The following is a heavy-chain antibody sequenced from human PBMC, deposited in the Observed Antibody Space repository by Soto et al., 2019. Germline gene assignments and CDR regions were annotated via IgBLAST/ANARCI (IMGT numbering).Heavy chain of an antibody. J-gene: IGHJ6*02. CDR2: IYYSGST. D-gene: IGHD3-22*01. Sequence: PSQTLSLTCTVSGGSISSCSYYWGWIRQPPGKGLEWIGSIYYSGSTYYNPSLKSRVTISVDTSKNRFSLKLSSVTAAETAVYYCARQGSGVSSGYYYYYDGMDVWGRGTTVTVS. V-gene: IGHV4-39*01. CDR3: ARQGSGVSSGYYYYYDGMDV. CDR1: GGSISSCSYY.